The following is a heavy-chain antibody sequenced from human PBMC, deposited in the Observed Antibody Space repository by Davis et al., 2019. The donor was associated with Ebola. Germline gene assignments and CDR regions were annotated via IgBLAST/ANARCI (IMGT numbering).Heavy chain of an antibody. CDR2: IQYSGTT. CDR3: ARLQLPWDINAFDI. V-gene: IGHV4-59*08. CDR1: GGSISSYY. Sequence: SETLSLTCTVSGGSISSYYWSWLRQPPGKQLEWIGNIQYSGTTYYNPSLKSRVTISVDTSKNQFSLKLSSVTAADTAVYYCARLQLPWDINAFDIWGQGTMVTVSS. J-gene: IGHJ3*02. D-gene: IGHD5-24*01.